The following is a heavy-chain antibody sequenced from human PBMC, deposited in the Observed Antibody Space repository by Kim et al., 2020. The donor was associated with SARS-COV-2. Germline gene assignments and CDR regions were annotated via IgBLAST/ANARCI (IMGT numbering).Heavy chain of an antibody. V-gene: IGHV3-15*01. CDR2: IKGKTEGSTT. CDR3: TTEPRF. J-gene: IGHJ4*01. Sequence: GGSLRLSCAASGFSFRDSWMGWVRQAPGKGLEWVGRIKGKTEGSTTDYAAPVKGRFTITRDDSKNMVFLEMNSLNIEDTGVYFCTTEPRFWGHGTLVTV. CDR1: GFSFRDSW.